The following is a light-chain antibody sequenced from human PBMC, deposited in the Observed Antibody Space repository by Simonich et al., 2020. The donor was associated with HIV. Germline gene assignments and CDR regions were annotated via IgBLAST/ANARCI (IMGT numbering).Light chain of an antibody. CDR1: RSVLYSSNNKNY. CDR2: WAS. Sequence: DIVMTQSPDSLAVSLGERATINCKSSRSVLYSSNNKNYLAWYQQKPGQPPKLLIYWASPRESGVPDRFSASGSGTDFTLTISSLQAEDAAVYYCQQYYSTPPTFGQGTKVEIK. V-gene: IGKV4-1*01. CDR3: QQYYSTPPT. J-gene: IGKJ1*01.